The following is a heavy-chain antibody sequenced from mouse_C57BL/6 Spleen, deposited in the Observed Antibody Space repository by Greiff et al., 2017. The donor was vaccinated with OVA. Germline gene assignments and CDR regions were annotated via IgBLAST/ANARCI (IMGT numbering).Heavy chain of an antibody. J-gene: IGHJ2*01. V-gene: IGHV3-1*01. Sequence: EVHLVESGPGMVKPSQSLSLTCTVTGYSITSGYVWHWIRHFPGNKLEWMGYISYSGSTNYNPSLKSQISITHDTSKNHFFLKLNSVTTEDTATYYCARGGYYFDDWGQGTTLTVAS. CDR1: GYSITSGYV. CDR2: ISYSGST. CDR3: ARGGYYFDD.